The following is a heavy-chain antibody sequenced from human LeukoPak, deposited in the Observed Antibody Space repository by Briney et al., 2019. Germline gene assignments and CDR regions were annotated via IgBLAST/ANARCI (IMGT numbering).Heavy chain of an antibody. Sequence: PGGSLRLSCAASGFTFNSYDMSWVRQAPGKGLEWVSGTTGSGASTYYADSVKGRFTISRDNSKNTLYLQMNSLRAEDTAVYYWAKSRRSGWDEGWGQGTLVTGSS. CDR1: GFTFNSYD. D-gene: IGHD6-19*01. CDR2: TTGSGAST. J-gene: IGHJ4*01. CDR3: AKSRRSGWDEG. V-gene: IGHV3-23*01.